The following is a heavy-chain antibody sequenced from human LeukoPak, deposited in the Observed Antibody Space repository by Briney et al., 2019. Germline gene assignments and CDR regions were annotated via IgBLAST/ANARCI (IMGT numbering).Heavy chain of an antibody. CDR2: INAGNGNT. J-gene: IGHJ6*02. CDR3: ARGPTLDYCSSTSCRGYYYGMDV. Sequence: ALVKVSCKASGYTFTSYAMHWVRQAPGQRLEWMGWINAGNGNTKYSQKFQGRVTITRDTSASTAYMELSSLRSEDTAVYYCARGPTLDYCSSTSCRGYYYGMDVWGQGTTVTVSS. D-gene: IGHD2-2*01. V-gene: IGHV1-3*01. CDR1: GYTFTSYA.